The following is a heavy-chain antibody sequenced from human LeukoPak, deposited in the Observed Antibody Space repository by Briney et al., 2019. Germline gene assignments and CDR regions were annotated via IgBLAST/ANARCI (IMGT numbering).Heavy chain of an antibody. Sequence: GGSLRLSCAASGFTFSSYGMHWVRQAPGKGLEWVAFIRYDGSNKYYADSVKGRFTISRDNSKNTLYLQMNSLRAEDTAVYYCARDSYSYGYYYYYMDVWGKGTTVTVSS. CDR2: IRYDGSNK. V-gene: IGHV3-30*02. CDR1: GFTFSSYG. CDR3: ARDSYSYGYYYYYMDV. J-gene: IGHJ6*03. D-gene: IGHD5-18*01.